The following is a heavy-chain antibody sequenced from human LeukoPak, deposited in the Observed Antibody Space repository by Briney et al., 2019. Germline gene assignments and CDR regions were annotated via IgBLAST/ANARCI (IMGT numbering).Heavy chain of an antibody. CDR2: IYHSGST. V-gene: IGHV4-59*01. Sequence: SETLSLTCTVSGGSISSYYWSWIRQPPGKGLEWIGYIYHSGSTNYNPSLKSRVTISVDTSKNQFSLKLSSVTAADTAVYYCAGGYCSSTSCYVDYWGQGTLVTVSS. J-gene: IGHJ4*02. D-gene: IGHD2-2*01. CDR1: GGSISSYY. CDR3: AGGYCSSTSCYVDY.